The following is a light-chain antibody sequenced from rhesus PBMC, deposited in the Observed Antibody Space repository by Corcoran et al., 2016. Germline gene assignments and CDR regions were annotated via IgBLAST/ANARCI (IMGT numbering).Light chain of an antibody. CDR1: SSDIGGYNY. J-gene: IGLJ1*01. CDR3: SSYAGSNTGAYI. Sequence: QAALTQPPSVSGSPGQSVTISCTGTSSDIGGYNYVSWYQQHPGKAPKLMIYDVSQRPSGVSDRFSGSKSGNTASLTISGLQAEDEADYYCSSYAGSNTGAYIFGAGTRLTVL. CDR2: DVS. V-gene: IGLV2-23*01.